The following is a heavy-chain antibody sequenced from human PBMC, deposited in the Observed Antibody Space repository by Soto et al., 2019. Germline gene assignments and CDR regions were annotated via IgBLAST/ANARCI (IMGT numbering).Heavy chain of an antibody. CDR1: GGTFSSYA. D-gene: IGHD2-15*01. V-gene: IGHV1-69*13. J-gene: IGHJ5*02. CDR2: IIPIFGTA. CDR3: ARDRFVVVVVAAGSGWFDP. Sequence: ASVKVSCKASGGTFSSYAISWVRQAPGQGLEWMGGIIPIFGTANYAQKFQGRVTITADESTSTAYMELSSLRSEDTAVYYCARDRFVVVVVAAGSGWFDPWGQGTLVTVSS.